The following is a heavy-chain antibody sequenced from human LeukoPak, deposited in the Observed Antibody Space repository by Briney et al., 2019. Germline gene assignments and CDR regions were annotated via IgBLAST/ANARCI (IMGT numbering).Heavy chain of an antibody. CDR2: IYYSGST. J-gene: IGHJ4*02. CDR1: GGSVNSGSYY. Sequence: PSETLSLTCTVSGGSVNSGSYYWNWIRQPPGKGLEWIGYIYYSGSTNYNPSLKSRVTISVDTFKNQFSLKLSSVTAADTAVYYCARAAYSGSYHSDYWGQGTLVTVSS. CDR3: ARAAYSGSYHSDY. V-gene: IGHV4-61*01. D-gene: IGHD1-26*01.